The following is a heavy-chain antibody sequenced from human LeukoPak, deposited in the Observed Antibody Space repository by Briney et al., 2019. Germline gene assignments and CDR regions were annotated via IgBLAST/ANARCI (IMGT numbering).Heavy chain of an antibody. D-gene: IGHD6-19*01. CDR1: GGSISSSSYY. Sequence: SETLSLTCTVSGGSISSSSYYWGWIRQPPGKGLEWIGSIYYSGSTYYNPSLKSRVTISVDTSKNQFSLKLSSVTAADTAVYYCARGYSSVPSNWFDPWGQGTLVTVSS. V-gene: IGHV4-39*01. CDR3: ARGYSSVPSNWFDP. CDR2: IYYSGST. J-gene: IGHJ5*02.